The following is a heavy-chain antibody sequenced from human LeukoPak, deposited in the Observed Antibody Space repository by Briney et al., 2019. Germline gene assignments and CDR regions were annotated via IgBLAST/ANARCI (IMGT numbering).Heavy chain of an antibody. V-gene: IGHV3-30*04. CDR1: GFTFVSFA. J-gene: IGHJ4*02. CDR3: ARDPYTYGPYYFDY. CDR2: ISYDAGNNK. D-gene: IGHD5-18*01. Sequence: SGGSLRLSCAASGFTFVSFAMHWVRQAPGKGLEWVAVISYDAGNNKYYSDSVKGRFTISRDHSKSTLYLQMNSLRTEDTAVYYCARDPYTYGPYYFDYWGQGILVTVSS.